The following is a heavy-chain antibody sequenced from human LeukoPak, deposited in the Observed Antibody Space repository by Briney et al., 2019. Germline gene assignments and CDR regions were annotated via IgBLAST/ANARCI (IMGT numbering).Heavy chain of an antibody. CDR1: GFTFSSYW. Sequence: GGSLRLSCAASGFTFSSYWMSWVRQAPGKGLEWVAHIKQDGSEKYYVDSVKGRFTISRDNAKNSLYLQMNSLRAEDTAVYYCARDKAAAAGNMDVWGKGTTVTVSS. CDR2: IKQDGSEK. D-gene: IGHD6-13*01. J-gene: IGHJ6*03. V-gene: IGHV3-7*01. CDR3: ARDKAAAAGNMDV.